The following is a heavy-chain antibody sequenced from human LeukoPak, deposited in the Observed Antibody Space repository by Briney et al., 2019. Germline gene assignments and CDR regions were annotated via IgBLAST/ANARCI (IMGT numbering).Heavy chain of an antibody. CDR1: GFTVSSNY. J-gene: IGHJ4*02. D-gene: IGHD3-10*01. Sequence: PGGSLRLSCAASGFTVSSNYMSWVRQAPGKGLEWVSVIYSGGSTYYADSVKGRFTISRENSKNTVNLKMNSLRPEDTAVYYCARDTPSSGFDYWGQGTQVTVSS. CDR3: ARDTPSSGFDY. CDR2: IYSGGST. V-gene: IGHV3-53*01.